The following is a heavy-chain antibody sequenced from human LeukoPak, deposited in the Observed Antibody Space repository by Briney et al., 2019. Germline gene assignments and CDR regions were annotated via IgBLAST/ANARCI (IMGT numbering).Heavy chain of an antibody. J-gene: IGHJ4*02. CDR2: IKSKTDGGTT. Sequence: GGSLRLSCAASGFTFSDAWMSWVRQAPGKGLEWVGRIKSKTDGGTTDYAAPVKGRFTISRDDSKNTLYLQMNSLKTEDTAVYYCTTRIVGATTVDHWGQGTLVTVSS. D-gene: IGHD1-26*01. V-gene: IGHV3-15*01. CDR1: GFTFSDAW. CDR3: TTRIVGATTVDH.